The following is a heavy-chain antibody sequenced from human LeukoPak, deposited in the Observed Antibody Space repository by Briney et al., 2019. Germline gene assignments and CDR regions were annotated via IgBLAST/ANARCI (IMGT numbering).Heavy chain of an antibody. J-gene: IGHJ6*02. CDR3: AREGYSYGFEDYYYGMDV. D-gene: IGHD5-18*01. Sequence: GGSLRLSCAASGFTFSSYAMHWVRQAPGKGLEWVAVISYDGSNKYYADSVKGRFTISRDNSKNTLYLQMNSLRAEDTAAYYCAREGYSYGFEDYYYGMDVWGQGTTVTVSS. CDR2: ISYDGSNK. V-gene: IGHV3-30-3*01. CDR1: GFTFSSYA.